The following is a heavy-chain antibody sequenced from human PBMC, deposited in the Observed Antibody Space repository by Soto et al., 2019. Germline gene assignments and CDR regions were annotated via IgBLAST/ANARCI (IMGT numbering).Heavy chain of an antibody. CDR2: ISGSGGST. Sequence: GGSLRLSCAASGFTFGSYAMSWVRQAPGKGLEWVSAISGSGGSTYYADSVKGRFTISRDNSKNTLHLQMNSLRAEDTAVYYCAKDRHSGYDFDGYYYGMDVWGQGTTVTAP. J-gene: IGHJ6*02. CDR1: GFTFGSYA. V-gene: IGHV3-23*01. D-gene: IGHD5-12*01. CDR3: AKDRHSGYDFDGYYYGMDV.